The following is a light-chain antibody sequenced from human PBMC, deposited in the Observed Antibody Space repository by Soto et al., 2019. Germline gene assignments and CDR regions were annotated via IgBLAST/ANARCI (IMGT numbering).Light chain of an antibody. CDR1: SSDIGASNV. Sequence: QSALTQPPSVSGSPGQSMTGSCTGTSSDIGASNVVSWYQHLPGRAPKVIIFEATNRPSGVSNRFSGSKSGITASLTISGLQADGEAEYFCISYKTADTFLFGTGTKVTVL. CDR3: ISYKTADTFL. J-gene: IGLJ1*01. V-gene: IGLV2-14*01. CDR2: EAT.